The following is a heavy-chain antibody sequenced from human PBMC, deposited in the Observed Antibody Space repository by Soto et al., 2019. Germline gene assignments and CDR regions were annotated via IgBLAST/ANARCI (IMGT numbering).Heavy chain of an antibody. CDR2: ISYDGSNK. D-gene: IGHD4-4*01. V-gene: IGHV3-30-3*01. J-gene: IGHJ2*01. CDR3: ARALWRDDYNWGYFYL. Sequence: QVQLVESGGGVVQPGRSLRLSCAASGFTFSSYAMHWVRQAPGKGLEWVAVISYDGSNKYYADSVKGRFTISRDNSKNTLYLQMNSLRAEDTAVYYCARALWRDDYNWGYFYLLGRGTLVTVSS. CDR1: GFTFSSYA.